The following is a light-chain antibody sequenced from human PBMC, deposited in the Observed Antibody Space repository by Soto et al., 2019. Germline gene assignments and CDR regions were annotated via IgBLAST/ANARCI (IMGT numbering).Light chain of an antibody. Sequence: QSVLTQPPSVSGAPGQRVTISCTGSSSNIGAGYDVHWYQQLPGTAPKLLIYGNSNRPSGVPDRFSGSKSGTSASLAITGLQAEDDADYYCQHYDSSLCAYYVFVTGTKSPS. CDR2: GNS. CDR1: SSNIGAGYD. CDR3: QHYDSSLCAYYV. V-gene: IGLV1-40*01. J-gene: IGLJ1*01.